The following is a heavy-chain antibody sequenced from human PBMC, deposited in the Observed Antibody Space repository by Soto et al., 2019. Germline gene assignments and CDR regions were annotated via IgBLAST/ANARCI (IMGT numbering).Heavy chain of an antibody. CDR3: TTRTFYYDSSGYYCAY. V-gene: IGHV3-15*05. CDR1: GFTFNNAW. CDR2: IKDETDGGTT. D-gene: IGHD3-22*01. Sequence: GGSLRLSCAASGFTFNNAWMFWVRQAPGKGLEWVGRIKDETDGGTTDYAATVKGRFTISRDDSKNTVYLQMNSLKTEDTAVHYCTTRTFYYDSSGYYCAYWGQGTLVTVSS. J-gene: IGHJ4*02.